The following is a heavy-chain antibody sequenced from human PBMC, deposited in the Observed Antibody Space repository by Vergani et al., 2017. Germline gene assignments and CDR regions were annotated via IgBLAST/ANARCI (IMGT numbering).Heavy chain of an antibody. CDR1: GFTFSSYA. CDR3: ARDRAYGDYPNWFDP. J-gene: IGHJ5*02. V-gene: IGHV3-23*01. D-gene: IGHD4-17*01. Sequence: EVQLLESGGGLVQPGGSLRLSCVASGFTFSSYAMSWVRQAPGKGLEWVSAISGSGGSTYYADSVKGRFTISRDNSKNTLYLQMNRLRAEDTAVYYCARDRAYGDYPNWFDPWGQGTLVTVSS. CDR2: ISGSGGST.